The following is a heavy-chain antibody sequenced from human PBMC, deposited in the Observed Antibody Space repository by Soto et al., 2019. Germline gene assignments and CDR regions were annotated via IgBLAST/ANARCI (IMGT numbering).Heavy chain of an antibody. Sequence: PSETLSLTCTVSGDSVSSGSSHWNWIRQPPGKGLEWIGYIYSSGSTSYNPSLKSRVTISVDTSKNQFSLNLNSVTAADTAIYYCARWTYCGGDCYWLDFWGQGTLVTSPQ. CDR2: IYSSGST. D-gene: IGHD2-21*02. V-gene: IGHV4-61*01. CDR3: ARWTYCGGDCYWLDF. J-gene: IGHJ4*02. CDR1: GDSVSSGSSH.